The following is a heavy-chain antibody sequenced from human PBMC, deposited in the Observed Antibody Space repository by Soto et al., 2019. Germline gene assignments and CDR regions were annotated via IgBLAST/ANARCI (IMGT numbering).Heavy chain of an antibody. CDR1: GFTFSDYY. CDR3: AREVEYSSSSLDY. J-gene: IGHJ4*02. D-gene: IGHD6-6*01. CDR2: ISSSSSYT. V-gene: IGHV3-11*06. Sequence: PGGSLRLSCAASGFTFSDYYMSWIRQAPGKGLEWVSYISSSSSYTNYADSVKGRFTISRDNAKNSLYLQMNSLRAEDTAVYYCAREVEYSSSSLDYWGQGTLVTVSS.